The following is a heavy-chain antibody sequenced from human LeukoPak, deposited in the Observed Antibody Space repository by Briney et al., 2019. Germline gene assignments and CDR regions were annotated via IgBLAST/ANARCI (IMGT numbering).Heavy chain of an antibody. CDR1: GFSFNTYI. CDR2: INSGSSIT. Sequence: GGSRRLSCTASGFSFNTYIMNWVRQAPGKGLEWISYINSGSSITQYADSVTGRFTISRDNARNSLYLQMNSLRAEDTAVYFCARSRYDSYGYFFCDYWGQGTLVTVSS. J-gene: IGHJ4*02. CDR3: ARSRYDSYGYFFCDY. D-gene: IGHD5-18*01. V-gene: IGHV3-48*01.